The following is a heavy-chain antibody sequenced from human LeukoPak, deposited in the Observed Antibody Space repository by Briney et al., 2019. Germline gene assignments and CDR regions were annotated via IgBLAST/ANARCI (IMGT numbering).Heavy chain of an antibody. CDR1: GFSFSDYH. J-gene: IGHJ4*02. CDR3: SSGRDIAVAGPGGYFDY. V-gene: IGHV3-11*01. Sequence: AGGSLRLSCAASGFSFSDYHMNWIRQAPGKGLEWISYMSPGGGNIYSADSVKGRFTLSGDNAKHSLDLQMNSLTAEDTAVYYCSSGRDIAVAGPGGYFDYWGQGTLVTVSS. D-gene: IGHD6-19*01. CDR2: MSPGGGNI.